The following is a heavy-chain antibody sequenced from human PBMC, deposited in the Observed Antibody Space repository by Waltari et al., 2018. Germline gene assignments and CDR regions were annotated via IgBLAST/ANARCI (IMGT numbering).Heavy chain of an antibody. CDR1: GFTFSSYR. Sequence: EVQLVESGGGLVQPGGSLRLSCAASGFTFSSYRMTWVRQAPGKGLEWVSYISSSSSTIYYADSVKGRFTISRDNAKNSLYLQMNSLRAEDTAVYYCASTLRLVGFDPWGQGTLVTVSS. CDR3: ASTLRLVGFDP. J-gene: IGHJ5*02. V-gene: IGHV3-48*01. CDR2: ISSSSSTI. D-gene: IGHD5-12*01.